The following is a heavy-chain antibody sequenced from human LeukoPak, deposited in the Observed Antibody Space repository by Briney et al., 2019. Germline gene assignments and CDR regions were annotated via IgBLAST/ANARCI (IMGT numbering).Heavy chain of an antibody. CDR3: ARVVVVVPAAIFSWFYYYYYMDV. D-gene: IGHD2-2*01. V-gene: IGHV1-18*04. Sequence: GASVKVSCKASGYTFTGYYMHWVRQAPGQGLEWMGWISAYNGNTNYAQKLQGRVTMTTDTSTSTAYMELRSLRSDDTAVYYCARVVVVVPAAIFSWFYYYYYMDVWGKGTTVTVSS. J-gene: IGHJ6*03. CDR2: ISAYNGNT. CDR1: GYTFTGYY.